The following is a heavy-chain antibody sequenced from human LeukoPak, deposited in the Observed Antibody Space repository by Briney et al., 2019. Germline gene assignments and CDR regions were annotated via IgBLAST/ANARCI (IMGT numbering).Heavy chain of an antibody. Sequence: GGSLRLSCTASGFAFTSYSMNWVRQAPGKGLEWISYISTTTTTIYYADSVKGRFTIPRDNSKNTLYLQMNSLRTEDTAVYYCARDLSASFDYWGQGTLVTVSS. CDR1: GFAFTSYS. CDR2: ISTTTTTI. V-gene: IGHV3-48*01. J-gene: IGHJ4*02. CDR3: ARDLSASFDY.